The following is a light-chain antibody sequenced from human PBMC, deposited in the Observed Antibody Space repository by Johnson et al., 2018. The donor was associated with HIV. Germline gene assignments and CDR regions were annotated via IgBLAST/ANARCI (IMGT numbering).Light chain of an antibody. CDR2: DNN. Sequence: QSVLTQPPSVSAAPGQKVTISCSGSSSNIGNNDVSWYQQLPGTAPKLLIYDNNKRPSGIPDRFSGSKSGTSATLGITGLQTGDEADYYCGTLGVFGTGTKVTVL. J-gene: IGLJ1*01. CDR3: GTLGV. V-gene: IGLV1-51*01. CDR1: SSNIGNND.